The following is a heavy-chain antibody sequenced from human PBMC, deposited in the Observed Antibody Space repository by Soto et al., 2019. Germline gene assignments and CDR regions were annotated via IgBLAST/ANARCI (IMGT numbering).Heavy chain of an antibody. J-gene: IGHJ4*02. CDR2: IRKDGSET. CDR1: GFSFSSYW. D-gene: IGHD3-16*01. V-gene: IGHV3-7*03. Sequence: EVQLVESGGGLVQPGGSLRLSCAASGFSFSSYWMNWVRQAPGMGLEWLAIIRKDGSETHYLDSVKGRFTISRDNANNSLFLQMKSRRARDPAGFYCVGGAGVELDYWGQGTLVTVSS. CDR3: VGGAGVELDY.